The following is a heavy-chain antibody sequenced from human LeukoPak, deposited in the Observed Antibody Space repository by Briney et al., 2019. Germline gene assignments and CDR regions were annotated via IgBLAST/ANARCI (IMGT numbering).Heavy chain of an antibody. CDR1: GASISSYY. D-gene: IGHD3-16*01. V-gene: IGHV4-59*01. CDR3: ARVGGAPLGAFDI. Sequence: RSSETLSLTCSVSGASISSYYWSWIRQAPGKGLEWIGYIYYSGSSNYNPSLKSRVTISKDMSKNQFSLRLTSVTAADTAVYFCARVGGAPLGAFDIWGRGTLVSVSS. J-gene: IGHJ3*02. CDR2: IYYSGSS.